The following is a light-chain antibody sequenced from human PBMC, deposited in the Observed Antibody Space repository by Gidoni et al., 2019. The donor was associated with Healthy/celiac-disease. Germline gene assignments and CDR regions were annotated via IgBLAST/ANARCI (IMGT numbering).Light chain of an antibody. V-gene: IGKV2-28*01. CDR1: QSRLNRKEYSY. CDR2: LGS. Sequence: TPREPASRDSGASQSRLNRKEYSYLDWYQQKPGKSPQLLIYLGSNWESGVPERFSGSGSGTDFTLKISGVEAEDVGVYYCKQALQTPWTFGEGTKVEIK. J-gene: IGKJ1*01. CDR3: KQALQTPWT.